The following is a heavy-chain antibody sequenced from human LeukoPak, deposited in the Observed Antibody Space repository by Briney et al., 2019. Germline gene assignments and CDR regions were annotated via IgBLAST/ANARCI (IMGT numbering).Heavy chain of an antibody. Sequence: GGSLRLSCAASAFTFRPYAMIWVRQAPGKGLEWVSIVSGSGGSKYYADSVKGRFTISRDNPNNTLYLEMNSLRAEDTAVYYCAKGAASRGYTYVANWGQGTLVTVSS. J-gene: IGHJ4*02. D-gene: IGHD5-18*01. CDR1: AFTFRPYA. V-gene: IGHV3-23*01. CDR2: VSGSGGSK. CDR3: AKGAASRGYTYVAN.